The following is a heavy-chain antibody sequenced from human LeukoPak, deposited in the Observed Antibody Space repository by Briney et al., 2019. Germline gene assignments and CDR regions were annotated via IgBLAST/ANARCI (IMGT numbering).Heavy chain of an antibody. CDR2: ISASGSNT. Sequence: GGSLRLSCSASGSTFCSCTMSWVRQAPGKGLEWVSAISASGSNTYYADSVKGRFTISRDNSKNTLYLQMNSLRAEDTAVYYCARGGSYLSAFDIWGQGTMVTVSS. J-gene: IGHJ3*02. V-gene: IGHV3-23*01. CDR1: GSTFCSCT. D-gene: IGHD1-26*01. CDR3: ARGGSYLSAFDI.